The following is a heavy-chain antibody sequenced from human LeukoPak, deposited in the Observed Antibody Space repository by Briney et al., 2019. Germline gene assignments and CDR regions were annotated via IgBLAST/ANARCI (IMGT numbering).Heavy chain of an antibody. V-gene: IGHV3-21*01. CDR3: ARAPSRSEQFDP. Sequence: GGSLRLSCAASGFTFSSYSMNWVCQAPGKGLEWVSSISTSSSYIYYADSVKGRFTISRDNAKNSLYLQMNSLRVEDTAVYYCARAPSRSEQFDPWGQGTLVTVSS. D-gene: IGHD3-3*01. J-gene: IGHJ5*02. CDR1: GFTFSSYS. CDR2: ISTSSSYI.